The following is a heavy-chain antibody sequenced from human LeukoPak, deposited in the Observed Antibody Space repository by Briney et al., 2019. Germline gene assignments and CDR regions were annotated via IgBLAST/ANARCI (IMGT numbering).Heavy chain of an antibody. CDR2: ISGSGGST. CDR3: AKVPLGDYLYYFDY. Sequence: PGGSLRLSCAASGFTFSSYAMSWVRQAPGKGLEWVSAISGSGGSTYYADSVKGRFTIPRDNSKNTLYLQMNSLRAEDTAVYYCAKVPLGDYLYYFDYWGQGTLVTVSS. V-gene: IGHV3-23*01. J-gene: IGHJ4*02. CDR1: GFTFSSYA. D-gene: IGHD4-17*01.